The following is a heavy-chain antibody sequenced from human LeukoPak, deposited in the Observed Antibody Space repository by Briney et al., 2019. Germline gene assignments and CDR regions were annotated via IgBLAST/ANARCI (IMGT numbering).Heavy chain of an antibody. D-gene: IGHD5-12*01. J-gene: IGHJ4*02. CDR2: INPNSGGT. Sequence: ASVKVSCKASGYTFTSYGISWVRQAPGQGLEWMGWINPNSGGTNYAQKFQGRVTMTRDTSISTAYMELSRLRSDDTAVYYCARDLGGYSGLYYWGQGTLVTVSS. V-gene: IGHV1-2*02. CDR1: GYTFTSYG. CDR3: ARDLGGYSGLYY.